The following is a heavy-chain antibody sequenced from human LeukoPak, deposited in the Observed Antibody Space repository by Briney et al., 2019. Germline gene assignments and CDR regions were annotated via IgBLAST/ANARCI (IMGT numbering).Heavy chain of an antibody. D-gene: IGHD6-19*01. CDR3: ARSSGWYGAFDI. CDR2: IYYSGST. Sequence: SETLSLTCTVSGGSISSSSYYWSWIRQPPGKGLEWIGYIYYSGSTNYNPSLKSRVTISVDTSKNQFSLKLSSVTAADTAVYYCARSSGWYGAFDIWGQGTMVTVSS. V-gene: IGHV4-61*01. CDR1: GGSISSSSYY. J-gene: IGHJ3*02.